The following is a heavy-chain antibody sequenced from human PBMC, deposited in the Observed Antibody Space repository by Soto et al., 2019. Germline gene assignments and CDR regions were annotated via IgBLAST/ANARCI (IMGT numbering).Heavy chain of an antibody. J-gene: IGHJ3*01. V-gene: IGHV4-39*01. Sequence: SETLSLTCTVTGDSISSRSYYWGWIRQPPGKGLEWIGSIYYSGSTYNNPSLRSRVSMSIDTSKDQFSLKLKSVTAADTAVYYCARPQYLPDDVFDVWGRGTVVTVSS. CDR2: IYYSGST. CDR3: ARPQYLPDDVFDV. CDR1: GDSISSRSYY. D-gene: IGHD2-2*01.